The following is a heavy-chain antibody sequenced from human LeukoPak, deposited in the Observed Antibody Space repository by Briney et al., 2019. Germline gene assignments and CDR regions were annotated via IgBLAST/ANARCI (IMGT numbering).Heavy chain of an antibody. CDR3: ARYELSGSGWYRWVNWFDP. D-gene: IGHD6-19*01. Sequence: SETLSLTCTVSGGSISSYYWSWIRQPPGKGLEWIGYIYTSGSTNYNPSLKSRVTISVDTSKNQFSLKLSSVTAADTAVYYCARYELSGSGWYRWVNWFDPWGQGTQVTVSS. CDR2: IYTSGST. V-gene: IGHV4-4*09. CDR1: GGSISSYY. J-gene: IGHJ5*02.